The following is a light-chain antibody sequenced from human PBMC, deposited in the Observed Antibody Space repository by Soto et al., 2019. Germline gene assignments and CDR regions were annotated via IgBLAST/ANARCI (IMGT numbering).Light chain of an antibody. CDR1: SSDVGGYNY. J-gene: IGLJ1*01. Sequence: QSALTQPASVSGSPGQSITISCTGTSSDVGGYNYVSWYQQHPGKAPKLMIYEVSNRPSGVSNRFSGSKSGNTASLTISGLQAEDEADYYCSSYAGSYTVYVFGTGTKVTVL. V-gene: IGLV2-14*01. CDR2: EVS. CDR3: SSYAGSYTVYV.